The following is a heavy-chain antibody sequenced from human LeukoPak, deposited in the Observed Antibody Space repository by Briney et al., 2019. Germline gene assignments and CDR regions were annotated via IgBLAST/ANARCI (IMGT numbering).Heavy chain of an antibody. Sequence: ASVKVSCKASGYTFTSYYMHWVRQAPGQGLEWMGIINPSGGSTSYAQKFQGRVTMTRDTSTSTVYMELSSLRSEDTAVYYCARERDYVWGSYRSGEAGVYWGQGTLVTVSS. CDR1: GYTFTSYY. D-gene: IGHD3-16*02. V-gene: IGHV1-46*01. J-gene: IGHJ4*02. CDR3: ARERDYVWGSYRSGEAGVY. CDR2: INPSGGST.